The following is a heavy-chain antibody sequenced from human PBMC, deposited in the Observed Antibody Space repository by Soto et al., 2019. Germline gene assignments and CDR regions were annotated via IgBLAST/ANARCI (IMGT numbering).Heavy chain of an antibody. CDR3: ARDGRLDYDSSGYYSPSYAFDI. Sequence: SVKVSCNASGGSFSSYAISWVRQAPGQGLEWMGGIIPIFGTANYAQKFQGRVTITADESTSTAYMELSSLRSEDTAVYYCARDGRLDYDSSGYYSPSYAFDIWGQGTMVTVSS. J-gene: IGHJ3*02. D-gene: IGHD3-22*01. CDR2: IIPIFGTA. CDR1: GGSFSSYA. V-gene: IGHV1-69*13.